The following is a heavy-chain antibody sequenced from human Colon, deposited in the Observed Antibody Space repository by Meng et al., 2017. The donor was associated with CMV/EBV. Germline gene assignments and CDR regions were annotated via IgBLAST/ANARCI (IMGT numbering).Heavy chain of an antibody. CDR3: ARDRYYASSGYLSGLDY. D-gene: IGHD3-22*01. CDR1: GFTFSSYS. Sequence: GGSLRLSCATSGFTFSSYSLSWVRQAPGKGLEWVSYISDSGTTIYYADSVKGRFTISRDNANVYLHMNSLRAEDTAVYYCARDRYYASSGYLSGLDYWGQGTLVTVSS. J-gene: IGHJ4*02. V-gene: IGHV3-48*04. CDR2: ISDSGTTI.